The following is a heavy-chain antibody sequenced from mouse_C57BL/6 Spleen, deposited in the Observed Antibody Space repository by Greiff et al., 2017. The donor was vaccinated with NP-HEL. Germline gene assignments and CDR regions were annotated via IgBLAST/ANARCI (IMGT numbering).Heavy chain of an antibody. CDR2: ISYDGSN. D-gene: IGHD1-1*01. CDR3: ARDDYGSSGFAY. CDR1: GYSITSGYY. J-gene: IGHJ3*01. Sequence: EVQVVESGPGLVKPSQSLSLTCSVTGYSITSGYYWNWIRQFPGNKLEWMGYISYDGSNNYNPSLKNRISITRDTSKNQFFLKLNSVTTEATATYYCARDDYGSSGFAYWGQGTLVTVSA. V-gene: IGHV3-6*01.